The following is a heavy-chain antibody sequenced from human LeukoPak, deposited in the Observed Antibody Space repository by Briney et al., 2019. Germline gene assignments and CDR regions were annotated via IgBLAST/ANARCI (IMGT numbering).Heavy chain of an antibody. CDR2: ISPGGPT. CDR3: AKDGAWLRFDD. V-gene: IGHV3-23*01. CDR1: GFTFSSYG. D-gene: IGHD5-12*01. J-gene: IGHJ4*02. Sequence: PGGSLRLSCAASGFTFSSYGMSWVRQAPGKGLEWVSGISPGGPTYYADSVKGRFTISRDDYKSTVYLQMKNLRAEDTAVYYCAKDGAWLRFDDWGQGILVTVSS.